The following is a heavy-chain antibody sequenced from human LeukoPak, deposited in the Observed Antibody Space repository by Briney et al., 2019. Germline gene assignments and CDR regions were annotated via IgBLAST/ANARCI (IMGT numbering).Heavy chain of an antibody. J-gene: IGHJ3*02. V-gene: IGHV3-23*01. CDR1: GFTFSSYA. CDR3: AKDPTGDYVGAFEI. Sequence: PGGSLRLPCAASGFTFSSYAMSRVRQAPGKGMDWVSAVSRSGGSTYYADSVKGRSTIYRDSSTHTLYLQMVSLRAEDTAIYYCAKDPTGDYVGAFEIWGQGTMVTVSS. CDR2: VSRSGGST. D-gene: IGHD4-23*01.